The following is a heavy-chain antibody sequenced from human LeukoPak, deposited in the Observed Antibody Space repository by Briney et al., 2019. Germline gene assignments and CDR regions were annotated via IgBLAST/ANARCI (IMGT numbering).Heavy chain of an antibody. CDR1: GFSFSNYA. D-gene: IGHD2-8*01. J-gene: IGHJ2*01. CDR3: ARNLKGYCINGICYRRLDWYFDL. V-gene: IGHV3-30*14. CDR2: ISYDGTNE. Sequence: PGGSLRLSCAAAGFSFSNYAMHWVRQAPGKGLEWVAVISYDGTNEYYADSVKGRFTISRDNPKNTLWLQMNSLRAEDTAVYYCARNLKGYCINGICYRRLDWYFDLWGRGTLVTVSS.